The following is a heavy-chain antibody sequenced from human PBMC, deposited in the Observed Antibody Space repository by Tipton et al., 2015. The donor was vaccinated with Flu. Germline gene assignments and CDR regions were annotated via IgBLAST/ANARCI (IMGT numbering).Heavy chain of an antibody. V-gene: IGHV4-59*01. CDR1: GGSISSYY. CDR2: IYYSGST. CDR3: ARGPPGPSIRAYYFDI. J-gene: IGHJ4*02. D-gene: IGHD2-21*01. Sequence: TLSLTCTVSGGSISSYYWSWIRQPPGKGLEWIGYIYYSGSTNHNPSLKSRVAISVDTSKNQFSLKLSSVTAADTAVYYCARGPPGPSIRAYYFDIWGQGALVTVSS.